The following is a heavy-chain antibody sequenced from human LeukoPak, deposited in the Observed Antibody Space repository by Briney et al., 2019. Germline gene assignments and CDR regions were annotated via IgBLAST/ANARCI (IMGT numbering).Heavy chain of an antibody. CDR2: INPNSGGT. CDR1: GYSFTGYY. CDR3: ARVRGTGWYYFDY. D-gene: IGHD2-15*01. J-gene: IGHJ4*02. V-gene: IGHV1-2*02. Sequence: ASVKVSCEASGYSFTGYYMHWVRQAPGQGLEWMGWINPNSGGTNYAQNFQGRVTMTRDTSISTAYMELSRLRSNDTAVYYCARVRGTGWYYFDYWGQGTLVTVSS.